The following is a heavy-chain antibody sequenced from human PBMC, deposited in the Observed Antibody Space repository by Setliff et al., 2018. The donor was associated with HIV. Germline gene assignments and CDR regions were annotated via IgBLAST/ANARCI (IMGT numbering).Heavy chain of an antibody. D-gene: IGHD3-3*01. CDR2: INHDRTT. CDR1: GGSFSGYY. J-gene: IGHJ6*03. Sequence: SETLSLTCAVYGGSFSGYYWSWIRQPPGKGLEWIGEINHDRTTNYNPSLKSRVTISVDTSKNQFSLTLNSVTAADTAVYYCARGSRQLTIFGVVFKTNYYFMDVGGKGTAVTVSS. CDR3: ARGSRQLTIFGVVFKTNYYFMDV. V-gene: IGHV4-34*01.